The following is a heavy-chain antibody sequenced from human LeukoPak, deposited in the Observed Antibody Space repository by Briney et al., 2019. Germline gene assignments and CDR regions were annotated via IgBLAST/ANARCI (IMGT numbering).Heavy chain of an antibody. J-gene: IGHJ4*02. CDR2: IYYSGST. D-gene: IGHD5-12*01. CDR1: GGSISSYY. Sequence: SETLSLTCTVSGGSISSYYWSWIRQPPGKGLEWIGYIYYSGSTNYNPSLKSRVTISVDTSKNQFSLKLSSVTAADTAVYYCARVLTPEWLRFEGQFDYWGQGTLVTVSS. V-gene: IGHV4-59*01. CDR3: ARVLTPEWLRFEGQFDY.